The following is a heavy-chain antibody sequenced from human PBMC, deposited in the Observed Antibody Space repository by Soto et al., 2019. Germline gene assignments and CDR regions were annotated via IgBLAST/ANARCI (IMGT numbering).Heavy chain of an antibody. CDR1: GDSITSYY. CDR3: ARSPYGDPHLDY. CDR2: IYYSGST. J-gene: IGHJ4*02. V-gene: IGHV4-59*06. D-gene: IGHD4-17*01. Sequence: SETLSLTCTVSGDSITSYYWSWIRQPPGKGLEWIGYIYYSGSTYYNPSLKSRVTISVDTSKNQFSLKLSSVTAADTAVYYCARSPYGDPHLDYWGQGTLVTVSS.